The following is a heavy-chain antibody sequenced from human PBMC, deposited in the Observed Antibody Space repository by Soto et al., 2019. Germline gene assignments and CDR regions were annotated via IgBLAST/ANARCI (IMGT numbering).Heavy chain of an antibody. J-gene: IGHJ4*02. CDR1: GFTVSSNY. D-gene: IGHD3-9*01. CDR2: IYSGGST. Sequence: GGSLRLSCAASGFTVSSNYMSWVRQAPGKGLEWVSVIYSGGSTYYADSVKGRFTISRDNSKNTLYLQMNSLRAEDTAVYYCARGVVLRYFDWLSTLFDYWGQGTLVTVSS. CDR3: ARGVVLRYFDWLSTLFDY. V-gene: IGHV3-53*01.